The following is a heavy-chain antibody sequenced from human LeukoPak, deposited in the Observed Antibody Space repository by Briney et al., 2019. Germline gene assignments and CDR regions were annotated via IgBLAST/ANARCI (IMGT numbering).Heavy chain of an antibody. Sequence: PGGSLRLSCAASGFTFSSFDMHWVRQAPGKGLEWVAVISYDGSNKYYAESVKGRFTISRDNSKNTLYLQMNSLSIEDTAVYYCAKDRGSSGPLDYWGQGTLVTVSS. D-gene: IGHD3-22*01. V-gene: IGHV3-30*18. CDR2: ISYDGSNK. CDR3: AKDRGSSGPLDY. J-gene: IGHJ4*02. CDR1: GFTFSSFD.